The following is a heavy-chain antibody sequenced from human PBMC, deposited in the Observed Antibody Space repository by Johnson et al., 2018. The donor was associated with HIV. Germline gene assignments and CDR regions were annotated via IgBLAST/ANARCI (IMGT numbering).Heavy chain of an antibody. J-gene: IGHJ3*01. Sequence: VQLVESGGGLVQPGGSLKVSCAASGFTFSNVWMHWVRQAPGKGLEWVGRIKRKTDGGTTDYAAPVKGKFTISRDDSKTTLYLEMNSLKTEDKAVYYCTTDLPYCSGHDCYNAFDLWGQGTTVIVSS. CDR3: TTDLPYCSGHDCYNAFDL. CDR2: IKRKTDGGTT. V-gene: IGHV3-15*01. CDR1: GFTFSNVW. D-gene: IGHD2-15*01.